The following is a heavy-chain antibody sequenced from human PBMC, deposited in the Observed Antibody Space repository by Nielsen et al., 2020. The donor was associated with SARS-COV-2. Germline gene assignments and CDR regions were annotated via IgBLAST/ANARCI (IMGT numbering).Heavy chain of an antibody. D-gene: IGHD3-22*01. Sequence: GESLKISCAASGFTFSSYGMHWVRQAPGKGLEWVAVISYDGTNKYYADSVKGRFTISRDNSKNTLYLQMNSLRAEDTAVYYCARDLTMIVVVTSPGYWGQGTLVTVSS. V-gene: IGHV3-30*03. CDR2: ISYDGTNK. CDR3: ARDLTMIVVVTSPGY. CDR1: GFTFSSYG. J-gene: IGHJ4*02.